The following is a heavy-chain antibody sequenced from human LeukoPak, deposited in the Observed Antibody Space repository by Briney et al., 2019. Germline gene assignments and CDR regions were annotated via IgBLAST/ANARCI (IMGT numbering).Heavy chain of an antibody. Sequence: SETLSLTCAVYGGSISDDYWTWIRQPPGKGLEWIGEVTHSGSTNYNPSLKSRVTISADTSKNHFSLKLTSVTAADTAVYYCARGSSYCTNTICFSPWFDLWGQGTLVIVSS. V-gene: IGHV4-34*01. CDR3: ARGSSYCTNTICFSPWFDL. CDR2: VTHSGST. J-gene: IGHJ5*02. D-gene: IGHD2-2*01. CDR1: GGSISDDY.